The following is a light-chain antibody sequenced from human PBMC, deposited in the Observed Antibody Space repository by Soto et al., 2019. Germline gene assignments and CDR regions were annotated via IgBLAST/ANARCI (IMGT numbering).Light chain of an antibody. CDR1: SSDVGGYNY. Sequence: QSALTQPASVSGSPGQSITISCTGTSSDVGGYNYVSWYQHHPGKAPKLMIYHVTVRPSGVSNRFSGSKSDGTASLTISGLQAEDEADYYCASFTSTYSYVFGTGTKLTVL. CDR2: HVT. J-gene: IGLJ1*01. CDR3: ASFTSTYSYV. V-gene: IGLV2-14*03.